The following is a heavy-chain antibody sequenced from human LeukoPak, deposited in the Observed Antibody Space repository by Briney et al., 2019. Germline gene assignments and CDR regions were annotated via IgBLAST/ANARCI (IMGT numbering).Heavy chain of an antibody. CDR2: INTNTGNP. CDR3: ARDGQWLVGVSHYYYGMDV. J-gene: IGHJ6*02. CDR1: GYTFTSYA. V-gene: IGHV7-4-1*02. Sequence: ASVKVSCKASGYTFTSYAMSWVRQAPGQGLEWMGWINTNTGNPTYAQGFTGRFVFSLDTSVSTAYLQISSLKAEDTAVYYCARDGQWLVGVSHYYYGMDVWGQGTTVTVSS. D-gene: IGHD6-19*01.